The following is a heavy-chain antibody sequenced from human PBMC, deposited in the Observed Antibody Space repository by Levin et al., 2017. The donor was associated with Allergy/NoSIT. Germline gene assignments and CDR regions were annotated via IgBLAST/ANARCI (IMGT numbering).Heavy chain of an antibody. J-gene: IGHJ6*02. CDR2: IYYSGST. Sequence: SETLSLTCTVSGGSISSSSYYWGWIRQPPGKGLEWIGSIYYSGSTYYNPSLKSRVTISVDTSKNQFSLKLSSVTAADTAVYYCARGADSSWPYYYYGMDVWGQGTTVTVSS. D-gene: IGHD6-13*01. V-gene: IGHV4-39*07. CDR1: GGSISSSSYY. CDR3: ARGADSSWPYYYYGMDV.